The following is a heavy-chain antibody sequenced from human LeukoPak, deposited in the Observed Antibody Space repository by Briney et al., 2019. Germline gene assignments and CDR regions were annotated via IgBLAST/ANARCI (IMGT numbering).Heavy chain of an antibody. CDR2: IKQDGSEK. Sequence: GGSLRLSCAASGFTISSYWMSWVRQAPGKGLEWVANIKQDGSEKHYVDSVKGRFTISRDNAKNSLYLQMNSLRAEDTAVYYRASFSPDYWGQGTLVTVSS. CDR1: GFTISSYW. CDR3: ASFSPDY. V-gene: IGHV3-7*01. J-gene: IGHJ4*02.